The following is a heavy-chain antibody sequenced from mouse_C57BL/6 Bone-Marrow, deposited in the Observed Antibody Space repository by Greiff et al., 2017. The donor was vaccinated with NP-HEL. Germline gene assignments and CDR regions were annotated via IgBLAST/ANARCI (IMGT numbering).Heavy chain of an antibody. CDR3: ARSNAITTVVDSYWYFDV. D-gene: IGHD1-1*01. CDR1: GYTFTDYY. CDR2: IGPGSGST. J-gene: IGHJ1*03. Sequence: QVQLQQSGAELVKPGASVKISCKASGYTFTDYYINWVKQRPGQGLEWIGKIGPGSGSTYYNEKFKGKATLTADKSSSTAYMQLSSLTSEDSAVYFCARSNAITTVVDSYWYFDVWGTGTTVTVSS. V-gene: IGHV1-77*01.